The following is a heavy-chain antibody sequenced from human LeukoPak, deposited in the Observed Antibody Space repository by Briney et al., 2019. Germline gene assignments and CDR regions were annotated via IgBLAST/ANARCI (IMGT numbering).Heavy chain of an antibody. Sequence: TGGPLRLSCVGSGFTFSDYYMSWIRQAPGKGVEWLSYISSGSSYTNYADSVKGRFSISRDSAKNSLYLQMNSLRAEDTAVYYCARGGYYNSGSTDYWGHGTLVTVSS. D-gene: IGHD3-10*01. CDR1: GFTFSDYY. J-gene: IGHJ4*01. CDR2: ISSGSSYT. V-gene: IGHV3-11*05. CDR3: ARGGYYNSGSTDY.